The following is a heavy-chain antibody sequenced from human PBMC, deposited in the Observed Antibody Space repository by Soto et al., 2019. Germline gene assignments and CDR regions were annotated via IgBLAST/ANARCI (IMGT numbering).Heavy chain of an antibody. CDR3: ASQYCSSTSCPLDC. CDR1: GGSISSGDYY. J-gene: IGHJ4*02. CDR2: IYYSGST. V-gene: IGHV4-30-4*01. Sequence: TLSLTCTVSGGSISSGDYYWSWIRQPPGKGLEWIGYIYYSGSTYYNPSLKSRVTISVDTSKNQFSLKLSSVTAADTAVYYCASQYCSSTSCPLDCWGQGTLVTVS. D-gene: IGHD2-2*01.